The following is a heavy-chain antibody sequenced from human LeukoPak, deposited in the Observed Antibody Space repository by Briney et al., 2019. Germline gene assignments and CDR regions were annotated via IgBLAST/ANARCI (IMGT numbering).Heavy chain of an antibody. CDR3: ARAAQYYDSSGYPTEYFQH. CDR2: INPSGGST. CDR1: GYTFTSYY. D-gene: IGHD3-22*01. J-gene: IGHJ1*01. Sequence: GASVKVSCKASGYTFTSYYMHWVRQAPGQGLEWMGIINPSGGSTSYAQKFQGGVTMTRDTSTSTVYMELSSLRSEDTAVYYCARAAQYYDSSGYPTEYFQHWGQGTLVTVSS. V-gene: IGHV1-46*01.